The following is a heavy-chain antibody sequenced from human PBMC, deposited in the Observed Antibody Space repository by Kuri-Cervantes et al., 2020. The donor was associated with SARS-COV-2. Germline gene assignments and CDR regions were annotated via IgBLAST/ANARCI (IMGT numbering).Heavy chain of an antibody. V-gene: IGHV3-49*04. CDR1: GFTFGDDA. D-gene: IGHD3-3*01. Sequence: GGSLRLSCTASGFTFGDDAMSWVRQAPGKGLEWVGFIRSKAYGGTTEYAASVKGRFTISRDDSKSIAYLQMNSLKTEDTAVYYCTRYDFWSGYYMDVWGKGTTVTVSS. J-gene: IGHJ6*03. CDR3: TRYDFWSGYYMDV. CDR2: IRSKAYGGTT.